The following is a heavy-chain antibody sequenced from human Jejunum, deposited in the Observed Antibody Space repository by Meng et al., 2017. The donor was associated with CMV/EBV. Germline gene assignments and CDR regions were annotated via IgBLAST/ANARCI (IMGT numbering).Heavy chain of an antibody. CDR3: ARNRDGLAGHFDC. CDR1: GFTFSNYW. D-gene: IGHD2-21*01. Sequence: EVQLVESXXDLVQXGGSLRLSXAASGFTFSNYWMHWVRQAPGKGLVWVSRITPDGSTTNYADSVKGRFTISRDNAKNTLYLQMNSLSAEDTAVYYCARNRDGLAGHFDCWGQGTLVTVSS. CDR2: ITPDGSTT. J-gene: IGHJ4*02. V-gene: IGHV3-74*01.